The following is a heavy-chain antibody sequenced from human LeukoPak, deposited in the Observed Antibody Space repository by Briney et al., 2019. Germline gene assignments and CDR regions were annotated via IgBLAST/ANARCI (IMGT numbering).Heavy chain of an antibody. CDR3: ARLGLTVTGTYYYYYMDV. CDR1: GGSFSGYY. D-gene: IGHD6-19*01. CDR2: LYHTGST. Sequence: PSETLSLTCAVYGGSFSGYYWSWIRQPPGKGLEWIGELYHTGSTNYNPSLKSRVTISVGTPKNQFSLNLSSVTAADTAVYYCARLGLTVTGTYYYYYMDVWGKGTTVTISS. J-gene: IGHJ6*03. V-gene: IGHV4-34*01.